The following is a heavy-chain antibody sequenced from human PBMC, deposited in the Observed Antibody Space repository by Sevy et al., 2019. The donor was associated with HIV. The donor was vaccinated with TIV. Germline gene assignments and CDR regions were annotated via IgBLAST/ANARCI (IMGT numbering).Heavy chain of an antibody. V-gene: IGHV3-15*01. D-gene: IGHD3-16*01. J-gene: IGHJ1*01. CDR3: TTGGSLFQH. CDR1: GFTFSNVW. CDR2: IKSKTDGGTT. Sequence: GSLKISCAASGFTFSNVWMSWVRQAPGKGLEWISSIKSKTDGGTTDYAAPVKGRFTISRDDSKTTLYLQMNSLKIEDIAVYYCTTGGSLFQHWGQGTLVTVSS.